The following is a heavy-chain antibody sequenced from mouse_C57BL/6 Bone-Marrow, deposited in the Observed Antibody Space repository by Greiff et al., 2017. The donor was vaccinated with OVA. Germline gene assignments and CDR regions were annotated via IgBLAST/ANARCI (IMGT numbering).Heavy chain of an antibody. CDR3: ARLGDY. Sequence: VQLQQSGPELVKPGASVKISCKASGYAFSSSWMNWVKQRPGKGLEWIGRFYPGDGDNNYNGKFKGKATLTAAKPASTAYMQLSSLTSEDSAVYVWARLGDYWGQGTSVTVSS. D-gene: IGHD4-1*01. V-gene: IGHV1-82*01. CDR1: GYAFSSSW. CDR2: FYPGDGDN. J-gene: IGHJ4*01.